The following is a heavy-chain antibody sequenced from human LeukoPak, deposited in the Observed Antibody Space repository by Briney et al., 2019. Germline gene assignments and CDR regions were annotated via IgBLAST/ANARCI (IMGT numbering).Heavy chain of an antibody. J-gene: IGHJ1*01. CDR1: GGTFSSYA. D-gene: IGHD4-17*01. CDR2: IIPILGIA. CDR3: ASIGRTTVIYAEYFQH. V-gene: IGHV1-69*04. Sequence: SVKVSCKASGGTFSSYAISWVRQAPGQGLEWMGRIIPILGIANYAQKFQGRVTVTADKSTSTAYMELSSLRSEDTAVYYCASIGRTTVIYAEYFQHWGQGTLVTVSS.